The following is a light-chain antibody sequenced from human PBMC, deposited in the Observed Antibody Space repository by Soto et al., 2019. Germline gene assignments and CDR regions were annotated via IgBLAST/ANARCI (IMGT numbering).Light chain of an antibody. CDR2: WAS. J-gene: IGKJ1*01. CDR3: QQYYDYPWT. CDR1: QNILFTSNNKNY. V-gene: IGKV4-1*01. Sequence: DIVMTQSPHSLAVSLGERATINSKSSQNILFTSNNKNYLAWFQQKPGQPPKLLIYWASTRESGVPDRFSGSGSGADFTLTISSLQAEDVAVYYCQQYYDYPWTFGQGTKVDIK.